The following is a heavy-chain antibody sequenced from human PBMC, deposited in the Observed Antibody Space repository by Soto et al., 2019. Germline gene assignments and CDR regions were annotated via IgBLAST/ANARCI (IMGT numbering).Heavy chain of an antibody. CDR2: VNHSGNT. Sequence: QVRLQQWGAGLLKPSETLSLTCAVYGGSFSGYYWSWIRQPPGKGLEWIGEVNHSGNTNENPSLNSRVTISVDTSKNHFSLKLRSVTAADTAVYYCARGITTIAPDKSYFDSWGQGGLVIVSS. CDR1: GGSFSGYY. J-gene: IGHJ4*02. D-gene: IGHD3-22*01. CDR3: ARGITTIAPDKSYFDS. V-gene: IGHV4-34*01.